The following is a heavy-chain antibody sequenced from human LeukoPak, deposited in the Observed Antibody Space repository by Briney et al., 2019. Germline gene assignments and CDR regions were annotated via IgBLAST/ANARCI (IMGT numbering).Heavy chain of an antibody. CDR2: IGTVADT. V-gene: IGHV3-13*01. CDR3: SRGGGGQGESWGALDL. Sequence: PGGSLRLSCTASGFYFNDYDMHWVRQVAGKRLEWVAGIGTVADTFYPDSVKGRFTISRENAKNSFYLQMNSLRAGDTAIYYFSRGGGGQGESWGALDLWGQGILVTVSS. J-gene: IGHJ5*02. D-gene: IGHD3-16*01. CDR1: GFYFNDYD.